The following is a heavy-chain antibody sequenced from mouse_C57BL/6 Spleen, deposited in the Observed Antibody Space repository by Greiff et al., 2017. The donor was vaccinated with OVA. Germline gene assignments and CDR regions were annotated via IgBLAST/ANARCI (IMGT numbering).Heavy chain of an antibody. V-gene: IGHV14-2*01. CDR2: IDPEDGET. CDR1: GFNIKDYY. Sequence: VQLQQSGAELVKPGASVKLSCTASGFNIKDYYMHWVKQRTEQGLEWIGRIDPEDGETKYDPKFQGTATITADTSSNTAYLQLSSLASEDTAVYYCARGITTYWYFDVWGTGTTVTVSS. J-gene: IGHJ1*03. CDR3: ARGITTYWYFDV. D-gene: IGHD1-1*01.